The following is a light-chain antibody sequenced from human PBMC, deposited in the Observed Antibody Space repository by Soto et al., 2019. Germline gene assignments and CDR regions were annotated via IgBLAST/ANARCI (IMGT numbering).Light chain of an antibody. CDR1: QSVSSSY. V-gene: IGKV3-20*01. CDR2: GAS. CDR3: QQYGSSPLIT. Sequence: ETVLTQSPGTLSLSPGERATLSCRASQSVSSSYLAWYKQKPGQAPRLLIYGASSRATGIPDRFSGSGSETDFTLTISRLEPEDFAVYYCQQYGSSPLITFGQGTRLEIK. J-gene: IGKJ5*01.